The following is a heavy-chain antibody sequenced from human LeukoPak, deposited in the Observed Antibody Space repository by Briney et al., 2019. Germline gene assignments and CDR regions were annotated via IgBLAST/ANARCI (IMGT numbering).Heavy chain of an antibody. CDR1: GFTFSSYA. CDR2: ISSNGGST. D-gene: IGHD2-15*01. J-gene: IGHJ4*02. Sequence: GGSLRLSCSASGFTFSSYAMHWVRQAPGKGLEYVSAISSNGGSTYYADSVKGRFTISRDNSKNTLYLQMSSLRAEDTAVYYCVKSLVVALEYCSGGSCGTDYWGQGTLVTVSS. V-gene: IGHV3-64D*06. CDR3: VKSLVVALEYCSGGSCGTDY.